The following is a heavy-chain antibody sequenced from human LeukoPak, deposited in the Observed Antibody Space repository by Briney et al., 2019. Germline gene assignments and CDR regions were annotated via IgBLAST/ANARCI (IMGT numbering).Heavy chain of an antibody. CDR1: GYTFTSYD. D-gene: IGHD3-16*02. V-gene: IGHV1-2*02. CDR2: INPNSGGT. CDR3: ARDLAFGGVIALPSDWFDP. J-gene: IGHJ5*02. Sequence: ASVKVSCKASGYTFTSYDINWVRQATGQGLEWMGWINPNSGGTNYAQKFQGRVTMTRDTSISTAYMELSRLRSDDTAVYYCARDLAFGGVIALPSDWFDPWGQGALVTVSS.